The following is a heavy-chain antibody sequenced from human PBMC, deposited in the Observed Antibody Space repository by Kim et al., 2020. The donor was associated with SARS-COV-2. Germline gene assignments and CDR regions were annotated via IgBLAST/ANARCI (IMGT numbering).Heavy chain of an antibody. Sequence: GGSLRLSCAASGFTFRSYSMNWVRQAPGKGLEWVSYISTTGSTIYYADSVKGRFTISRDNARNSLWLQMNSLRDEDTAVYYCVRDLPRALRGDQFFFDFWGHGTLVTVS. CDR1: GFTFRSYS. CDR3: VRDLPRALRGDQFFFDF. J-gene: IGHJ4*01. V-gene: IGHV3-48*02. D-gene: IGHD4-17*01. CDR2: ISTTGSTI.